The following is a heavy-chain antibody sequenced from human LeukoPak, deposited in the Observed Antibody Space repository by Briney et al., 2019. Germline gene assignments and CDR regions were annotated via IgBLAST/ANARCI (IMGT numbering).Heavy chain of an antibody. D-gene: IGHD2-2*01. V-gene: IGHV4-59*01. J-gene: IGHJ3*01. CDR2: IFYSGTT. CDR3: ARSVVPAANRDAFNL. Sequence: SETLSFTCTVSGGSINSYYWGSIRQPPGKGLEWIGYIFYSGTTNYNPSLESRVTLSVDTSKNQFSLKMSSVTAADTAVYYCARSVVPAANRDAFNLWGQGTMVTVSA. CDR1: GGSINSYY.